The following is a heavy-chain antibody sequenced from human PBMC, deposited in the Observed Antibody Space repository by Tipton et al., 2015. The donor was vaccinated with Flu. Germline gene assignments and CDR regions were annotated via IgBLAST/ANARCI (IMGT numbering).Heavy chain of an antibody. CDR1: GYSIISSSYS. J-gene: IGHJ5*02. D-gene: IGHD4-11*01. V-gene: IGHV4-39*01. Sequence: LTCTVSGYSIISSSYSWGWIRQPPGKGLEWIGNMYHTGSAYYNPSLKSRVTISLDTSRNQLSLKLASVTAADTAVYYRARRDYSNYVSDPKSWFDPWGQGTLVTISS. CDR3: ARRDYSNYVSDPKSWFDP. CDR2: MYHTGSA.